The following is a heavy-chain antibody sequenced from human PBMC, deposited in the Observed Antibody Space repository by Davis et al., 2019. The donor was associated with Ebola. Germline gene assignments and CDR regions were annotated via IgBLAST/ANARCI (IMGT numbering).Heavy chain of an antibody. CDR2: LSVAGFT. CDR1: GFTFSSYG. V-gene: IGHV3-NL1*01. D-gene: IGHD1-26*01. Sequence: GESLKISCAASGFTFSSYGMHWVRQAPGKGLEWIADLSVAGFTHYVDPVKGRFTISRDNSRDILYLQMNSLRVEDTAIYYCARDIQGGSSYLDLWGQGTLVTVSS. J-gene: IGHJ5*02. CDR3: ARDIQGGSSYLDL.